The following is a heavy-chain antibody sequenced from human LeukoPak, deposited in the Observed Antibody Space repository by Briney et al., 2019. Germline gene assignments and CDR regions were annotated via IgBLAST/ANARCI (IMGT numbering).Heavy chain of an antibody. J-gene: IGHJ4*02. CDR2: ISSSSSYI. V-gene: IGHV3-21*01. D-gene: IGHD3-10*01. CDR1: GFTFSSYS. Sequence: GGSLRLSCAASGFTFSSYSMNWVRQAPGKGLEWVSSISSSSSYIYYADSVKGRFTISRDNAKNSLYLQMNSLRAEDTAVYYCARASPMVRGAYNYWGQGTLVTVSS. CDR3: ARASPMVRGAYNY.